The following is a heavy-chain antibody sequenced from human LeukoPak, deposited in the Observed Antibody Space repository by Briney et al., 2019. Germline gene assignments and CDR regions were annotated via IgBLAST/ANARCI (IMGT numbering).Heavy chain of an antibody. J-gene: IGHJ4*02. Sequence: GGSLRLSCVASGFTFSNYWMNWVRHSPGKGLEWVANMNQDGSTKYYVYSVKGRITISRDNTKNSMYPQMKILRAETNALSFCSSDNPEYWGQGTLVTVSS. CDR1: GFTFSNYW. V-gene: IGHV3-7*01. CDR2: MNQDGSTK. CDR3: SSDNPEY.